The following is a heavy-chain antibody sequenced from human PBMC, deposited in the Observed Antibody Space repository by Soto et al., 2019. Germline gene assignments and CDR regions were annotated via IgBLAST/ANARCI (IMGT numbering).Heavy chain of an antibody. J-gene: IGHJ4*02. D-gene: IGHD6-19*01. CDR2: FDPENGET. Sequence: GASVKVSCNVSGYTLTELSIRWVRQAPRKGLEWMGGFDPENGETIYAQKFQGRVTMTEDTSTDIAYMELNSLRSEDTAVYYCVTDPLSKYGSLSVGDDYWGQGTLVTVSS. V-gene: IGHV1-24*01. CDR1: GYTLTELS. CDR3: VTDPLSKYGSLSVGDDY.